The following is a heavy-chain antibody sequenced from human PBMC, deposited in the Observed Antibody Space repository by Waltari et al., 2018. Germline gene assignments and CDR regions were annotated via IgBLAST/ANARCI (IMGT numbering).Heavy chain of an antibody. Sequence: QVQLQESGPGLVKASETLSLTCTVPDGSISTYYWNWVRQPAGKGLEWIGRIYTTGSPTYNPSLRSRGTMSVDASKSQFSLKLTSVTAADTAVYYCASGPGKYFYYMDVWGKGTTVTVSS. V-gene: IGHV4-4*07. CDR1: DGSISTYY. CDR2: IYTTGSP. J-gene: IGHJ6*03. CDR3: ASGPGKYFYYMDV.